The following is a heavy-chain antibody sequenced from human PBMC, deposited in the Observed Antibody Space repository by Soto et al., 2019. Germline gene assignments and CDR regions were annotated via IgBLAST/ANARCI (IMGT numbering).Heavy chain of an antibody. D-gene: IGHD3-9*01. CDR3: ARDLLVFDTSGFHF. Sequence: QVLLQESGPGLVKASQTLSLDCSVSGDPIGSGDFYWTWIRQTPERGLEWIGHIHHSGTTSYNPSLGNRISISMDTSRKVFSLSLTSVGVTDAAVYFCARDLLVFDTSGFHFWGHGILVSV. J-gene: IGHJ4*01. V-gene: IGHV4-30-4*01. CDR1: GDPIGSGDFY. CDR2: IHHSGTT.